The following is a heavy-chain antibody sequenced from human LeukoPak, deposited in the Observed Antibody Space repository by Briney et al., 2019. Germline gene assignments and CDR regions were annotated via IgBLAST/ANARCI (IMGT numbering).Heavy chain of an antibody. J-gene: IGHJ6*02. Sequence: GGSLRLSCAASGFTFSSYEMNWVRQAPGKGLEWVSYISSSGSTIYYADSVKGRFAISRDNAKNSLYLQMNSLRAEDTAVYYCARERYSSSWGYYYYYYGMDVWGQGTTVTVSS. CDR3: ARERYSSSWGYYYYYYGMDV. D-gene: IGHD6-13*01. CDR2: ISSSGSTI. V-gene: IGHV3-48*03. CDR1: GFTFSSYE.